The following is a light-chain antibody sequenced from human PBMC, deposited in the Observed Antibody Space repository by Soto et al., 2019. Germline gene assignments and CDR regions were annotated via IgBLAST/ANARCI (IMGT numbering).Light chain of an antibody. CDR2: DVS. Sequence: QSALTQPASVSGSPGQSITISCTGTSSDVGGYNYVSWYQQHPGKAPKLMIYDVSKRPSGVSNRFSGSKSGNTASLTISGLQAEDESDYYCSSYTSSSTSVVFGGGTTVTVL. J-gene: IGLJ3*02. CDR3: SSYTSSSTSVV. CDR1: SSDVGGYNY. V-gene: IGLV2-14*01.